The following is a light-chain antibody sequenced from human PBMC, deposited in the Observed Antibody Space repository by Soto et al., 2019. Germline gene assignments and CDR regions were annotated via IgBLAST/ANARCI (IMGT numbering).Light chain of an antibody. CDR3: QQYGSSGT. J-gene: IGKJ4*02. CDR2: GAS. CDR1: QSVSIY. Sequence: EIVLTQSPATLSLSAGERSTLSCRSSQSVSIYLAWYQQKPGQAPRLLIYGASNRATGIPDRFSGSGSGTDFTLTISRLEPEDFAVYYCQQYGSSGTFGGGTKVDIK. V-gene: IGKV3-20*01.